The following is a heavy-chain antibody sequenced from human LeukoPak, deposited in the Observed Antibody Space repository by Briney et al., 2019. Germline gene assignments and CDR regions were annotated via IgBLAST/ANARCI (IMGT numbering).Heavy chain of an antibody. CDR1: GLTFSDYY. V-gene: IGHV3-11*01. Sequence: PGGSLRLSCAASGLTFSDYYMSWIRQAPGKGREWVSYISSSGTTIYYADSVKGRFTISRDNAKNSLYLQMNSLRAEGTAVYFCARWDSSGCLDYWGQGTLVTVSS. CDR3: ARWDSSGCLDY. D-gene: IGHD3-22*01. CDR2: ISSSGTTI. J-gene: IGHJ4*02.